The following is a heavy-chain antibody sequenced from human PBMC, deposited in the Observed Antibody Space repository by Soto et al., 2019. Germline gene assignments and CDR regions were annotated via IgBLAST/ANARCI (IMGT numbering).Heavy chain of an antibody. CDR1: GGSISSYY. Sequence: QVQLQESGPGLVKPSETLSLTCTVSGGSISSYYWSWIRQPPGKGLEWIGYIYYSGSTNYNPSLTSRVTISVDTSKNQFSLKLSSVTAADTAVYYCARVYGGYLDYWGQGTLVTVSS. V-gene: IGHV4-59*01. J-gene: IGHJ4*02. D-gene: IGHD2-15*01. CDR3: ARVYGGYLDY. CDR2: IYYSGST.